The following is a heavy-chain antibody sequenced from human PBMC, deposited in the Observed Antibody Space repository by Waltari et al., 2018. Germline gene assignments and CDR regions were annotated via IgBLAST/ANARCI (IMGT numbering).Heavy chain of an antibody. Sequence: QVQLVQSGAEVKKPGASVKVSCKASGYTFTGYYMHWVRQAPGQGLEWMGWVNPNRGGTNYAQKFEGRVTMTRDTSISTAYMELSRLRSDDTAVYYCARENILSPFNWFDPWGQGTLVTVSS. CDR1: GYTFTGYY. V-gene: IGHV1-2*02. CDR3: ARENILSPFNWFDP. J-gene: IGHJ5*02. D-gene: IGHD3-9*01. CDR2: VNPNRGGT.